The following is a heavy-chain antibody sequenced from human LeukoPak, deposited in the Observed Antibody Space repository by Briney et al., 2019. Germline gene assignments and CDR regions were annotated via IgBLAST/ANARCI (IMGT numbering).Heavy chain of an antibody. CDR1: GYTFTSYA. J-gene: IGHJ4*02. D-gene: IGHD1/OR15-1a*01. CDR3: ARNCNKKYYFDY. Sequence: ASVKVSCKASGYTFTSYAIHGVRQAPEQRLEWMGWINTGNGNTKYSQKFQGRVTITRDTSASTAYMELSSLRSEDTAVYYCARNCNKKYYFDYWGQGTLVTVSS. V-gene: IGHV1-3*04. CDR2: INTGNGNT.